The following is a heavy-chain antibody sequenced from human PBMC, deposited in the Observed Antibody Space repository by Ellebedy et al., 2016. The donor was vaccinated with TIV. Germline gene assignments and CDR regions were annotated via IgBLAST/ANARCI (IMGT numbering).Heavy chain of an antibody. D-gene: IGHD3-3*02. CDR1: GFTFSSYG. CDR3: ARSPQHFYYFDY. CDR2: IWYDGSKK. Sequence: PGGSLRLSCAASGFTFSSYGMHWVRQAPGKGLEWVAFIWYDGSKKYDADSVKGRFTISRNNSKNTLYLQMNSLRAEDTAVYYCARSPQHFYYFDYWGQGTLVTVSS. J-gene: IGHJ4*02. V-gene: IGHV3-33*01.